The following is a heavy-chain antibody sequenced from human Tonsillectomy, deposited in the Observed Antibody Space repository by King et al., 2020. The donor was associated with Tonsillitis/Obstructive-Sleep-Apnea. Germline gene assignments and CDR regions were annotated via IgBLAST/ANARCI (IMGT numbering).Heavy chain of an antibody. D-gene: IGHD5/OR15-5a*01. CDR3: TRSLESNYYGMDV. V-gene: IGHV3-49*04. CDR1: GFSFGDYA. Sequence: VQLVESGGGLVQPGRSLILSCTASGFSFGDYAMNWVRQAPGKGLEWVGFIRSKPYGGTTKYSASGKGRFTISRDDSKTIAYLQMNSLKSEDTAVYYCTRSLESNYYGMDVWGQGTTVTVFS. CDR2: IRSKPYGGTT. J-gene: IGHJ6*02.